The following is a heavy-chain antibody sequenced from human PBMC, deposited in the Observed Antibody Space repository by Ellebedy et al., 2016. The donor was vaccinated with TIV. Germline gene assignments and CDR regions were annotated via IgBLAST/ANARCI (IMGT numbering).Heavy chain of an antibody. D-gene: IGHD3-16*01. CDR1: GFGFSGNW. V-gene: IGHV3-7*01. CDR2: IIGHGSEI. CDR3: ARGLGGHGNQRQVAY. Sequence: GGSLRLSXVASGFGFSGNWMSWVRQAPGKGLEWVASIIGHGSEIHYVDSVRGRFTISRDNAYNSLYLQMNSLRDEDTAIYYCARGLGGHGNQRQVAYWGQGTLVTVSS. J-gene: IGHJ4*02.